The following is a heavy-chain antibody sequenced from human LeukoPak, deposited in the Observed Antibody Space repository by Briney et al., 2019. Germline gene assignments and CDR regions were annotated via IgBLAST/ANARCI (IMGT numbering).Heavy chain of an antibody. Sequence: MSSQTLSLTCTVSGGSISSGSYYWSWIRQPAGKGLEWIGRIYTSGSTNYNPSLKSRVTISVDTSKNQFSLKLSSVTAADTAVYYCAGTDYYYYYYMDVWGKGTTVTVSS. D-gene: IGHD1-1*01. J-gene: IGHJ6*03. CDR1: GGSISSGSYY. CDR3: AGTDYYYYYYMDV. V-gene: IGHV4-61*02. CDR2: IYTSGST.